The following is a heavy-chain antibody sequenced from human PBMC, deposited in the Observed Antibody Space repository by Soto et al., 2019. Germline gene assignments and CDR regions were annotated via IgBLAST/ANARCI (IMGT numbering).Heavy chain of an antibody. J-gene: IGHJ3*02. CDR3: ATDPGYSSGWYYAFDI. CDR2: FDPEDGET. V-gene: IGHV1-24*01. Sequence: GASVKVSCKVSGCTLTELSMHWVRQAPGKGLEWMGGFDPEDGETIYAQKFQGRVTMTEDTSTDTAYMELSSLRSEDTAVYYCATDPGYSSGWYYAFDIWGQGTMVTVS. CDR1: GCTLTELS. D-gene: IGHD6-19*01.